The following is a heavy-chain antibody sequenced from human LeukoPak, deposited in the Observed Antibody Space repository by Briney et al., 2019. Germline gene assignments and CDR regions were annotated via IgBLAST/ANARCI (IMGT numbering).Heavy chain of an antibody. V-gene: IGHV5-51*01. Sequence: GASLQISCEGAGSIFMSYWIGWVRQVPGKGLEWMGIIYPGDSDTRYSPSFQGQVTISADKSISTAYLQWSSLKASDTAMYYCARRYSSRLEYFQHWGQGPLVPVS. J-gene: IGHJ1*01. D-gene: IGHD6-13*01. CDR3: ARRYSSRLEYFQH. CDR1: GSIFMSYW. CDR2: IYPGDSDT.